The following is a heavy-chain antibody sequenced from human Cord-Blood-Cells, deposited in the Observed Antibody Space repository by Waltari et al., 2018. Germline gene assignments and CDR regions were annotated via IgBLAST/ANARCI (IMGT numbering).Heavy chain of an antibody. J-gene: IGHJ3*02. V-gene: IGHV4-39*01. Sequence: QLQLQESGPGLVKPSETLSLTCTVSGGSISSSSYYWGWIRQPPGKGLEWIGSIYYSGSTYYNPSLKSRVTISVDTSKNQFSLKLSSVTAADTAVYYCARRLRSGYYDFWSGYYDAFDIWGQGTMVTVSS. D-gene: IGHD3-3*01. CDR3: ARRLRSGYYDFWSGYYDAFDI. CDR2: IYYSGST. CDR1: GGSISSSSYY.